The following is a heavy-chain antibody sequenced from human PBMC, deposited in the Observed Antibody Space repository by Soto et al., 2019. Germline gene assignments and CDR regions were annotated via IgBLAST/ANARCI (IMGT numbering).Heavy chain of an antibody. CDR2: IYYSGST. V-gene: IGHV4-61*01. CDR1: GGSVSSNSYY. Sequence: SETLSLTCTFSGGSVSSNSYYLNWIRQPPGKGLEWIGYIYYSGSTNYNPSLKSRVTILVDTSKKQFSLKLSSVTAADTAVYYCARGSSSWSYYFDSWGQGTLVTVSS. J-gene: IGHJ4*02. CDR3: ARGSSSWSYYFDS. D-gene: IGHD6-13*01.